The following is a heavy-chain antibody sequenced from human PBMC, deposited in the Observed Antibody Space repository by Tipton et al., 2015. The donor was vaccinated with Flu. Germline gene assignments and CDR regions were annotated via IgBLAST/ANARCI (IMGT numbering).Heavy chain of an antibody. V-gene: IGHV1-2*06. CDR2: INPNGGGT. D-gene: IGHD3-10*02. Sequence: QSGPEVKKPGASVKVSCKTSGYSFIDNSVHWVRQAPGQGPEWIGQINPNGGGTGYAQKFQGRVTVTSDTSSNTAYLEMNRLTAEDTAVYFCAGEQGGPYVPSFEYWGQGTLVTVSS. CDR3: AGEQGGPYVPSFEY. J-gene: IGHJ4*02. CDR1: GYSFIDNS.